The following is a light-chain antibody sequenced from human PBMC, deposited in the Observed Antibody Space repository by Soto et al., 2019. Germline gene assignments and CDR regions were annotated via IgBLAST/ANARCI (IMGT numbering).Light chain of an antibody. CDR2: IKSDGSH. J-gene: IGLJ3*02. CDR3: QAYGTGIGV. CDR1: SGHITYG. V-gene: IGLV4-69*02. Sequence: QLVLTQSPSASASLGASVKLTCTLSSGHITYGIAWHQQQAGKGPRYLLKIKSDGSHSKGDGIPDRFSGSSSGAEGYLTITSLQSEDEADYFCQAYGTGIGVFGGGTKLTVL.